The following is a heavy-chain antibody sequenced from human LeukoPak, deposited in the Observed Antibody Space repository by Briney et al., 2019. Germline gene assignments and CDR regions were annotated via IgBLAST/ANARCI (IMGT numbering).Heavy chain of an antibody. CDR2: INHSGST. V-gene: IGHV4-34*01. J-gene: IGHJ4*02. CDR1: GGSFSGYY. CDR3: ARRPSY. Sequence: SETLSLTCAVYGGSFSGYYWSWIRQPPGKGLEWIGEINHSGSTNYNPSLKSRVTISVDTSKNQFSLKLSSVTAADTAVYYCARRPSYWGQGTLVTVSS.